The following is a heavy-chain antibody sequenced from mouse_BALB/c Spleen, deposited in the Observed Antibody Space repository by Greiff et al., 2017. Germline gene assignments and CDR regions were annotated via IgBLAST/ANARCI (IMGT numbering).Heavy chain of an antibody. CDR1: GFSLTSYG. Sequence: VMLVESGPGLVQPSQSLSITCTVSGFSLTSYGVHWVRQSPGKGLEWLGVIWSGGSTDYNAAFISRLSISKDNSKSQVFFKMNSLQADDTAIYYCARTQLAWYFDVWGAGTTVTVSS. D-gene: IGHD4-1*02. V-gene: IGHV2-4-1*01. CDR2: IWSGGST. CDR3: ARTQLAWYFDV. J-gene: IGHJ1*01.